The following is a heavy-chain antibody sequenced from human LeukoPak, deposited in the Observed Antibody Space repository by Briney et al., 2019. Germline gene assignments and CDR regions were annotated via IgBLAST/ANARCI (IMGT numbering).Heavy chain of an antibody. CDR1: GFTFSSYS. CDR3: AFGYSSSWSLDY. CDR2: ISSSSSYI. V-gene: IGHV3-21*04. D-gene: IGHD6-13*01. Sequence: GGSLRLSCAASGFTFSSYSMNWVRQAPGKGLEWVSSISSSSSYIYYADSVKGRFTISRDNAKNSLYLQMNSLRAEDTAVYYCAFGYSSSWSLDYWGQGTLVTVSS. J-gene: IGHJ4*02.